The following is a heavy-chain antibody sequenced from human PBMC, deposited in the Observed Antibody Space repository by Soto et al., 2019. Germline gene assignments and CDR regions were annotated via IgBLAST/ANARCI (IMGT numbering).Heavy chain of an antibody. CDR2: SNSDGSSA. Sequence: EVQLVESGGGLVQPGGSLRLSCAASGFTFSSYWMHWVRQAPGKGLVWVSRSNSDGSSASYADSLKGRFTISRDNAKITLYLEMNSLRGEDTAVYYCARGPPAGATIFRVVIMRDYYYYGMDVWGRDPTVTVSS. CDR1: GFTFSSYW. CDR3: ARGPPAGATIFRVVIMRDYYYYGMDV. V-gene: IGHV3-74*01. D-gene: IGHD3-3*01. J-gene: IGHJ6*02.